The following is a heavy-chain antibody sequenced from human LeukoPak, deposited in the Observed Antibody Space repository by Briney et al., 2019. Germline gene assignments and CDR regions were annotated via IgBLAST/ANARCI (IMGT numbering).Heavy chain of an antibody. CDR3: AKDWALYRDYVAYFES. CDR1: GFTFSSYA. D-gene: IGHD4-17*01. V-gene: IGHV3-30*18. J-gene: IGHJ5*01. CDR2: IRYDGSDK. Sequence: GTSLRLSCAASGFTFSSYAMHWVRQAPGKGLEWVAVIRYDGSDKYYGDSVKGRFTISRDNSKNTLYLQMNSLRPEDTAVYYCAKDWALYRDYVAYFESWGHGTLVTVSS.